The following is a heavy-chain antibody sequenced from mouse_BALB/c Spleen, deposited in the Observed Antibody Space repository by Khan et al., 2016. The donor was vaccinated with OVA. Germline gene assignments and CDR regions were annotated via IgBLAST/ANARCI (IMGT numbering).Heavy chain of an antibody. V-gene: IGHV3-2*02. Sequence: EVKLLESGPGLVKPSQSLSLTCTVTGYSITSDYAWNWIRQFPGNKLEWMGYISYSGSPTYHPSLKSRISITRDTSKNQFFLQLNSVTTEHTATYYCARWFTYWGQGTLVTVSA. CDR2: ISYSGSP. CDR3: ARWFTY. J-gene: IGHJ3*01. CDR1: GYSITSDYA.